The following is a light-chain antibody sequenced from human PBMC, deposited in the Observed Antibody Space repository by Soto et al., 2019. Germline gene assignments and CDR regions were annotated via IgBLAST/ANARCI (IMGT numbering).Light chain of an antibody. J-gene: IGKJ4*01. Sequence: EIVLTQSPGTLSLSPGERATLSCRASQSVSSNYLAWYQQKPGQAPRLLIYDASSRATGIPDRFSGSGSGTDFTLNISRLEPEDFAVYYCQQFGTSPLTFGGGTKVEIK. CDR3: QQFGTSPLT. CDR2: DAS. CDR1: QSVSSNY. V-gene: IGKV3-20*01.